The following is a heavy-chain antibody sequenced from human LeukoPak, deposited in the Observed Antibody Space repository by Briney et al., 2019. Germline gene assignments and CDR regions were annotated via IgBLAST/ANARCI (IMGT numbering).Heavy chain of an antibody. D-gene: IGHD6-13*01. J-gene: IGHJ6*03. V-gene: IGHV4-30-2*01. Sequence: PSQTLSLTCTVSGGSISSGGYYWSWIRQPPGKGLEWIGYIYHSGSTYYNPSLKSRVTISVDRSKNQFSLKLSSVTAADTAVYYCASRIAAAGTDYYYMDVWGKGTTVTVSS. CDR1: GGSISSGGYY. CDR3: ASRIAAAGTDYYYMDV. CDR2: IYHSGST.